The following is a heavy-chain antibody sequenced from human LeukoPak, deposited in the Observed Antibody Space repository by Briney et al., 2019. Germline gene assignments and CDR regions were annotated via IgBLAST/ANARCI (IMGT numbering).Heavy chain of an antibody. CDR1: GFKFINAW. CDR3: TTDHLGPIFGVVKMR. V-gene: IGHV3-15*01. J-gene: IGHJ4*02. D-gene: IGHD3-3*01. CDR2: ITNKNDDETK. Sequence: GGSLRLSCAASGFKFINAWMSWVRQSPGKGLEWVGRITNKNDDETKDYAAPVKGRFTISRDDSKNTLYLQMNSLKTEDTAVYYCTTDHLGPIFGVVKMRWGQGTLVTVSS.